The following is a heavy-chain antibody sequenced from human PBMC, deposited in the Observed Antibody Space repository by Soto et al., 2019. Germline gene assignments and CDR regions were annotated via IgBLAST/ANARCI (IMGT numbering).Heavy chain of an antibody. J-gene: IGHJ3*02. D-gene: IGHD2-15*01. CDR3: APHVSCSGGSCQYDAFAI. V-gene: IGHV3-23*01. CDR1: GFTVSSHA. Sequence: EVQVLESGGGLVQPGGSLRLSCEGSGFTVSSHAMTWIRQAPGKGPEWVSTITADGGTYYADSVKGRFAMSRDTSEITLYLQMNSLGAEATAAYYCAPHVSCSGGSCQYDAFAIRGQGTMVTVSS. CDR2: ITADGGT.